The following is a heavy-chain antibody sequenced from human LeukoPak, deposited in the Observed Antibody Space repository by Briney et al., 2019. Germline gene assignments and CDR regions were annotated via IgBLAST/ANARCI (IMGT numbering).Heavy chain of an antibody. Sequence: ASVKVSCKASGYTFTSYGISWVRQAPGQGLEWIGWISAHNGNTNYAQKLQGRVTMTTDTSTSTAYMELRSLRSDDTAVYYCARGRDGYNLLGYWGQGTLVTVSS. J-gene: IGHJ4*02. D-gene: IGHD5-24*01. V-gene: IGHV1-18*01. CDR2: ISAHNGNT. CDR1: GYTFTSYG. CDR3: ARGRDGYNLLGY.